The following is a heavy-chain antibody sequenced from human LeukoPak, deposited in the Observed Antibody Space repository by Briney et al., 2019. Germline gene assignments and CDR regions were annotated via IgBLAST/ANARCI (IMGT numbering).Heavy chain of an antibody. J-gene: IGHJ4*02. Sequence: PGGSLRLSCAASGFTFDDYAMHWVRQAPGKGLEWVSGISWNSGSIGYADSVKGRFTISRDNAKNSLYLQMNSLRAEDMALYYCAKKSRGLYFWSGYYDYWGQGTLVTVSS. CDR1: GFTFDDYA. D-gene: IGHD3-3*01. V-gene: IGHV3-9*03. CDR2: ISWNSGSI. CDR3: AKKSRGLYFWSGYYDY.